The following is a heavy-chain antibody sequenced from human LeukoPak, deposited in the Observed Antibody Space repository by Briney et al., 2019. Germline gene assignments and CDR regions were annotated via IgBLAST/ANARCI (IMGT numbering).Heavy chain of an antibody. D-gene: IGHD3-22*01. V-gene: IGHV3-30*02. Sequence: VGSLRLSCAASGFTFSSYGMHWVRQAPGKGLEWVTFIRYDGSNKYYADSVKGRFTISRDNSKNTLYLQMNSLRAEDTAVYYCAKSPFYRDSSGYSPFDYWGQGTLVTVSS. CDR2: IRYDGSNK. J-gene: IGHJ4*02. CDR1: GFTFSSYG. CDR3: AKSPFYRDSSGYSPFDY.